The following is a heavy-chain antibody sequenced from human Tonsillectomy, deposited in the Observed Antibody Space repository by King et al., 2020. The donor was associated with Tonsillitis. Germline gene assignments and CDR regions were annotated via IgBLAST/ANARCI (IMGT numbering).Heavy chain of an antibody. CDR2: IYPGESDT. V-gene: IGHV5-51*01. CDR3: ARLKLDTYGELDAFDI. D-gene: IGHD5-18*01. CDR1: GYSFTSYW. J-gene: IGHJ3*02. Sequence: EVQVVQSGAEVKKPGESLKISCKGSGYSFTSYWLGWVRQMPGKGLELMGVIYPGESDTRYSPAFQGRGTTSDDKSTSTAYEQRISLKASDHAMYYCARLKLDTYGELDAFDIWGQGTMVTVSS.